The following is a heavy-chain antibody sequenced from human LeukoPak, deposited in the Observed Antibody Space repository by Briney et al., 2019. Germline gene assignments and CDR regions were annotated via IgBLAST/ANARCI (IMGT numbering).Heavy chain of an antibody. V-gene: IGHV3-30*12. D-gene: IGHD3-22*01. CDR3: ARALNYCDSGGYYYGAFDI. CDR1: GYSFTSYW. CDR2: ISYDGSNK. Sequence: GESMKISCKGSGYSFTSYWIGWVRQAPGKGLEWVAVISYDGSNKYYADSVKGRFTISRDNSKNTLYLQMNSLRAEDTAVYYCARALNYCDSGGYYYGAFDIWGQGTMVTVSS. J-gene: IGHJ3*02.